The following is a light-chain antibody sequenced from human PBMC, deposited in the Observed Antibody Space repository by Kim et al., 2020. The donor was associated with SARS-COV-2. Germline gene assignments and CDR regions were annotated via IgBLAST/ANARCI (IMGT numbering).Light chain of an antibody. V-gene: IGKV3-20*01. J-gene: IGKJ2*01. Sequence: EIVLTQSPGTLSLSRGERATLSCRASQSVSNDYLAWYQQKPGQAPRLLIYSASSGAAGIPDRFSGSGSGTDFTLTISRLEPEDFAVYSCHQYDSSPYTFGQGTKLEI. CDR3: HQYDSSPYT. CDR1: QSVSNDY. CDR2: SAS.